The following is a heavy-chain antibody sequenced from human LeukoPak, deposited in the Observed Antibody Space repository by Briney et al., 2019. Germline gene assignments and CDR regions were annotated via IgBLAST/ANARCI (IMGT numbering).Heavy chain of an antibody. Sequence: SETLSLTCTVSGGSISSYYWSWIRQPPGKGLEWIGEINHSGSTNYNPSLKSRVTISVDTSKNQFSLKLSSVTAADTAVYYCARHRRGLRCLDYWGQGTLVTVSS. D-gene: IGHD5-12*01. V-gene: IGHV4-34*01. CDR3: ARHRRGLRCLDY. CDR2: INHSGST. J-gene: IGHJ4*02. CDR1: GGSISSYY.